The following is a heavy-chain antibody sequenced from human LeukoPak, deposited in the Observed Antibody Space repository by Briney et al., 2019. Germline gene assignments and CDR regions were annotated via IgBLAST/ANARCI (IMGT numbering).Heavy chain of an antibody. CDR3: AKDMAQPRYYYGSGSSNYFDY. D-gene: IGHD3-10*01. J-gene: IGHJ4*02. CDR1: GFTFDDYA. CDR2: ISGDGGST. Sequence: GGSLRLSCAASGFTFDDYAMHWVRQAPGKGLEWVSLISGDGGSTYYADSVKGRFTISRDNSKNSLYLQMNSLRTEDTALYYCAKDMAQPRYYYGSGSSNYFDYWGQGTLVTVSS. V-gene: IGHV3-43*02.